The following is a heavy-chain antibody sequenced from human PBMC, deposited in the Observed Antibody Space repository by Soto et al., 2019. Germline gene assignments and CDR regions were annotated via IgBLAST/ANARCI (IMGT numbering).Heavy chain of an antibody. Sequence: SETLSLTCTVSGGSISSSSYYWGWIRQPPGKGLEWIGSIYYSGSTYYNPSLKSRVTISVDTSKNQFSLKLSSVTAAETAVYYCARHEESWFGELLVYNWFDPWGQGTLVTVSS. CDR2: IYYSGST. CDR1: GGSISSSSYY. CDR3: ARHEESWFGELLVYNWFDP. V-gene: IGHV4-39*01. J-gene: IGHJ5*02. D-gene: IGHD3-10*01.